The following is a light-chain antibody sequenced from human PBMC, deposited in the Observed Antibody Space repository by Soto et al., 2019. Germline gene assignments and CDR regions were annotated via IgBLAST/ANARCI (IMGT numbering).Light chain of an antibody. CDR2: HAS. CDR1: QSVNYH. CDR3: QQTSSPPHT. J-gene: IGKJ2*01. Sequence: IQVTQSPSSLSASVGDRFTITCRTSQSVNYHLNWYHQIPGRAPKLLIFHASSLKSGVPSRFSGSGSGTDFTLTISSLQPEDFATYFCQQTSSPPHTFGQGTKVDIK. V-gene: IGKV1-39*01.